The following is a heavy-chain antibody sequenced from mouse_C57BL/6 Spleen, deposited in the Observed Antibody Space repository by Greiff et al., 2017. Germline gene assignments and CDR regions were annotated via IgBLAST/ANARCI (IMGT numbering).Heavy chain of an antibody. Sequence: DVHLVESGGGLVKPGGSLKLSCAASGFTFSDYGMHWVRQAPEKGLEWVAYISSGSSTIYYADTVKGRFPISRDNAKNTLFLQMTSLRSEDTAMYYCARSPIYYGNYGDYWGQGTTLTVSS. CDR2: ISSGSSTI. J-gene: IGHJ2*01. CDR3: ARSPIYYGNYGDY. V-gene: IGHV5-17*01. CDR1: GFTFSDYG. D-gene: IGHD2-1*01.